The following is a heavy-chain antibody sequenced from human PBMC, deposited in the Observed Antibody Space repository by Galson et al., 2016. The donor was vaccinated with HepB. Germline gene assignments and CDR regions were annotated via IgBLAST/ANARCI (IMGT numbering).Heavy chain of an antibody. CDR1: GFTFSPYP. D-gene: IGHD6-13*01. CDR2: ISFDGNNK. J-gene: IGHJ4*02. CDR3: ARGRRMRQLDPYYFDY. Sequence: SLRLSCAASGFTFSPYPMHWVRQAPGKGLEWAAVISFDGNNKYYADSVKGRFTISRDNSKNTLYLQMNSLRPEDTAIYYCARGRRMRQLDPYYFDYWGQGTLVTVSS. V-gene: IGHV3-30*04.